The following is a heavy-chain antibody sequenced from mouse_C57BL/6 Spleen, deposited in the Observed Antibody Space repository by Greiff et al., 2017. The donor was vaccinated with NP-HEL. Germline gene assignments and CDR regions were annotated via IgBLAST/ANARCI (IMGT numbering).Heavy chain of an antibody. J-gene: IGHJ2*01. CDR2: INPYNGDT. V-gene: IGHV1-20*01. Sequence: VQLQQSGPELVKPGDSVKISCKASGYSFTGYFMNWVMQSHGKSLEWIGRINPYNGDTFYNQKFKGKATLTVDKSSSTAHMELRSLTSEDSAVYYCARGPSYYSISYYFDYWGQGTTLTVSS. CDR1: GYSFTGYF. D-gene: IGHD2-5*01. CDR3: ARGPSYYSISYYFDY.